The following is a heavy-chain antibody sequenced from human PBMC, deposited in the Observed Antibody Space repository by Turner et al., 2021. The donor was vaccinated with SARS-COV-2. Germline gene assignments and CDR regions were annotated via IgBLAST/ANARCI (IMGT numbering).Heavy chain of an antibody. Sequence: QVQLVDSGGGVVQPGRSLRPSCAAAGLAFSNHAMHWVRQDPGKGLEWVAHISHDSSWINYADSVKGRFTISRDNPKNTLYLEMNSLRAEDTAVYYCARDRVVPVAIWGGYYYYGMDVWGQGTTVTVSS. D-gene: IGHD2-2*02. CDR1: GLAFSNHA. CDR2: ISHDSSWI. CDR3: ARDRVVPVAIWGGYYYYGMDV. J-gene: IGHJ6*02. V-gene: IGHV3-30*04.